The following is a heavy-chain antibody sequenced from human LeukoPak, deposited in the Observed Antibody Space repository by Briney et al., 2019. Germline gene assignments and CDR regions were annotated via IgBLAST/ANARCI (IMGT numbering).Heavy chain of an antibody. CDR2: ISSSGSTI. CDR1: GFTFSSYE. V-gene: IGHV3-48*03. D-gene: IGHD2-15*01. J-gene: IGHJ6*03. Sequence: GGSLRLSCAASGFTFSSYEMNWVRQAPGKGLEWVSYISSSGSTIYYADSVKGRFTISRDNAKNSLYLQMSSLRAEDTAVYYCARPLEPCSGGSCYRPGFYMDVWGKGTTVTVSS. CDR3: ARPLEPCSGGSCYRPGFYMDV.